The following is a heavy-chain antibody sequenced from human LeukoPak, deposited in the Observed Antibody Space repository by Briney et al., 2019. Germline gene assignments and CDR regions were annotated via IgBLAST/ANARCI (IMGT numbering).Heavy chain of an antibody. D-gene: IGHD6-13*01. J-gene: IGHJ4*02. V-gene: IGHV3-74*01. Sequence: GGSLRLSCAASGFAFSTNWMHWVRQAPGKGLVWVSHISTDARTITYADFVKGRFTISRDNAKNTLYLQMNSLRAEDTALYYCVRGQATAWGLDYWGQGTLVTVSS. CDR3: VRGQATAWGLDY. CDR2: ISTDARTI. CDR1: GFAFSTNW.